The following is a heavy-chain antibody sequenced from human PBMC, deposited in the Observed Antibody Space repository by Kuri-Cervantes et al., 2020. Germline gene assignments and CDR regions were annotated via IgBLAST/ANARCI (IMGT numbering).Heavy chain of an antibody. CDR2: VNPNGGST. D-gene: IGHD2-2*01. Sequence: GGSLRLSCAASQFTFSSYYMNCVRQAPGNGLELVGQVNPNGGSTYLIDSGKDRFNTSRDNAKNTLHLQMNSLRAEDTAVYYCARDYGVVPVTMYYYYYGMDVWGQGTTVTVSS. CDR1: QFTFSSYY. V-gene: IGHV3-25*04. CDR3: ARDYGVVPVTMYYYYYGMDV. J-gene: IGHJ6*02.